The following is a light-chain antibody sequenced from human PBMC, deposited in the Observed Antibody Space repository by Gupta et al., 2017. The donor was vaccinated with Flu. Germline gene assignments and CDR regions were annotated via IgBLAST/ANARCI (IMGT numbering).Light chain of an antibody. J-gene: IGKJ1*01. Sequence: VLTQSPATLSVSPGERATLSCRASQSVSSNLAWYQQNTGRAPRLSIYGAYTRATGVPARISGSGSGTEYTPNISRLKSGDCAFESSQEYSVWQVGTFGQGTKVEIK. V-gene: IGKV3-15*01. CDR3: QEYSVWQVGT. CDR2: GAY. CDR1: QSVSSN.